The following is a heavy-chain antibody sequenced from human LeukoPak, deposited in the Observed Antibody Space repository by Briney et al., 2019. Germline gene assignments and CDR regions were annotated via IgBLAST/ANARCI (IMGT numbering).Heavy chain of an antibody. J-gene: IGHJ5*02. Sequence: ASVKVSCKASGYTFTGYYMHWVRQAPGQGLEWMGWINPNSGGTNYAQKFQGRVTMTRDTSISTAYMELSRLRSDDTAVYYCARDLGYDILTGYGPNWLDPWGQGTLVTVSS. CDR1: GYTFTGYY. CDR3: ARDLGYDILTGYGPNWLDP. D-gene: IGHD3-9*01. V-gene: IGHV1-2*02. CDR2: INPNSGGT.